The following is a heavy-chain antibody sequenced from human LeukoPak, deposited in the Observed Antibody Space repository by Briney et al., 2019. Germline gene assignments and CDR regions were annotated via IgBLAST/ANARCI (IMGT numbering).Heavy chain of an antibody. CDR3: AREYYDSSGYSRYFDY. V-gene: IGHV4-31*03. CDR2: IYYSGST. D-gene: IGHD3-22*01. CDR1: GGSISSGGYY. J-gene: IGHJ4*02. Sequence: SQTLSLTCTVSGGSISSGGYYWSWIRQHPGKGLEWIGYIYYSGSTYYNPSLKSRVTISVDTSKNQFSLKLSSATAADTAVYYCAREYYDSSGYSRYFDYWGQGTLVTVSS.